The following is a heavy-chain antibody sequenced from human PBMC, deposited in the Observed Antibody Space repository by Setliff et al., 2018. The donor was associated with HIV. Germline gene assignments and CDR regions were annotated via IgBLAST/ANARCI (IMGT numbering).Heavy chain of an antibody. V-gene: IGHV1-18*01. D-gene: IGHD3-10*01. CDR1: GYTFTSYG. CDR3: ATLAGDYYYSGRGYYFMDV. CDR2: ISAYNGNT. Sequence: ASVKVSCKASGYTFTSYGISWVRQAPGQGLEWMGWISAYNGNTNYAQKLQGRVTMTTDTSTTTAYMELRSLRSDDTAVYYCATLAGDYYYSGRGYYFMDVWGKGTTVTV. J-gene: IGHJ6*03.